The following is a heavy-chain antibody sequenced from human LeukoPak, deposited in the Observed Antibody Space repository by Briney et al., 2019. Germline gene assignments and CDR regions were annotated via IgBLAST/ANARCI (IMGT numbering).Heavy chain of an antibody. CDR3: AKDLGIVVAGDFDY. J-gene: IGHJ4*02. CDR2: IRYDGSNK. Sequence: GGSLRLSCAASGFTFSDYYMSWIRQAPGKGLEWVAFIRYDGSNKYYADSVKGRFTISRDNSKNTLYLQMNSLRAEDTAVYYCAKDLGIVVAGDFDYWGQGTLVTVSS. D-gene: IGHD2-21*01. V-gene: IGHV3-30*02. CDR1: GFTFSDYY.